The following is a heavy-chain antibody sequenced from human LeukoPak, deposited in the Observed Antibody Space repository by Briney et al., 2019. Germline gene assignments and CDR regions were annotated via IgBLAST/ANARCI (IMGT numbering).Heavy chain of an antibody. J-gene: IGHJ6*03. CDR2: IIPIFGTA. Sequence: GASVKVSCKASGGTFSSYAISWVRQAPGQGLEWMGGIIPIFGTANYAQKFQGRVTITADESTSTAYMELSSLRSEDTAVYYCARGGDYGSGSYYFGNYYYMDVWDKVTTVTISS. CDR3: ARGGDYGSGSYYFGNYYYMDV. V-gene: IGHV1-69*13. D-gene: IGHD3-10*01. CDR1: GGTFSSYA.